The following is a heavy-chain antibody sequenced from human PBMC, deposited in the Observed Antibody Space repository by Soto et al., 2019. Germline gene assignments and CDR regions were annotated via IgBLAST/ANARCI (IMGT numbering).Heavy chain of an antibody. V-gene: IGHV3-23*01. J-gene: IGHJ6*02. CDR1: GLIFSTYA. D-gene: IGHD6-19*01. CDR3: AKGSGHAYYYYGMGV. CDR2: ISGPGSNT. Sequence: GGSLRLSCAATGLIFSTYAMSWVRQAPGKGLEWVSAISGPGSNTYYADSVKGRFTISRDNSKNTLYLQMESLRAEDTAVYYCAKGSGHAYYYYGMGVWGRGTTVTFSS.